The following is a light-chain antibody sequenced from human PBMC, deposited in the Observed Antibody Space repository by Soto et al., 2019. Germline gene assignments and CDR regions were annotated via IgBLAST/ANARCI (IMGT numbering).Light chain of an antibody. Sequence: EIVLTQSPATLSVSPGERATLSCSASQSVTGNLAWYQQKPGQAPRLLMFRAYTRATGVPARFSGSGSGAEYTLTISSLQSEDFAVYYCQQYNNWPVFTFGPGTRVDVK. V-gene: IGKV3-15*01. CDR3: QQYNNWPVFT. CDR1: QSVTGN. J-gene: IGKJ3*01. CDR2: RAY.